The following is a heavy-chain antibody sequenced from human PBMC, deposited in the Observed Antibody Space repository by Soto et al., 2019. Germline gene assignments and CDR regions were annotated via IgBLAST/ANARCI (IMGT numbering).Heavy chain of an antibody. Sequence: QVQLVQSGAEVKKPGSSVKVSCKASGGTFSSYAISWVRQAPGQGLEWMGGIIPIFGTANYAQKFQGRVTITADESTSTAYMELSSLRSEDTAVYYCARSRGGSGWYHYGMAVWGQGTTVTVSS. CDR3: ARSRGGSGWYHYGMAV. D-gene: IGHD6-19*01. V-gene: IGHV1-69*01. J-gene: IGHJ6*02. CDR1: GGTFSSYA. CDR2: IIPIFGTA.